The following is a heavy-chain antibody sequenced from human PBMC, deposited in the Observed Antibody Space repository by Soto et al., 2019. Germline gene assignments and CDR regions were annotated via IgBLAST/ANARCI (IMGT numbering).Heavy chain of an antibody. D-gene: IGHD2-8*02. CDR1: GFTFGDFV. CDR3: TREDYGRGFNSGAFDF. CDR2: IKSKAFGGTP. V-gene: IGHV3-49*03. Sequence: GGSLRLSCSPSGFTFGDFVISWFRQAPGKGLEWMGFIKSKAFGGTPEYAASVKGRFTISRDDSKSIAYLQMNGLKTDDTAVFYFTREDYGRGFNSGAFDFWGKGTWVPVTP. J-gene: IGHJ4*02.